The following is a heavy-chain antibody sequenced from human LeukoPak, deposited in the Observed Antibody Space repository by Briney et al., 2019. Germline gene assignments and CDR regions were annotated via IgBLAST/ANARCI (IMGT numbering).Heavy chain of an antibody. J-gene: IGHJ4*02. CDR1: GGSISSGYY. Sequence: SETLSLTCTVSGGSISSGYYWGWIRQPPGKGLEWIGSIYHSGSTYYNPSLKSRVTISVDTSRNQFSLKLSSVTAADTAVYYCTREPRVGSTTSCYPDYWGQGTLVTVSS. CDR2: IYHSGST. V-gene: IGHV4-38-2*02. D-gene: IGHD2-2*01. CDR3: TREPRVGSTTSCYPDY.